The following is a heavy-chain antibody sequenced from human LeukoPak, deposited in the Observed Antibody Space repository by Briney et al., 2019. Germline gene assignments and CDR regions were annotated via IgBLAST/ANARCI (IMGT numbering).Heavy chain of an antibody. CDR2: INSDGSST. Sequence: GGSLRLSCAASGFTFSSYWMHWVRQAPGKGLVWVSRINSDGSSTSYADSVKGRFTFPRDNAKNTLYLQMNSLRAEDTAVYYCARGTYGDYRDAEYFQHWGQGTLVTVSS. V-gene: IGHV3-74*01. CDR3: ARGTYGDYRDAEYFQH. J-gene: IGHJ1*01. D-gene: IGHD4-17*01. CDR1: GFTFSSYW.